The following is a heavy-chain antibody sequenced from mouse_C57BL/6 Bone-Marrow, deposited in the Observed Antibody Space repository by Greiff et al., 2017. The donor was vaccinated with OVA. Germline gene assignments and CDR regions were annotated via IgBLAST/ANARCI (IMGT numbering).Heavy chain of an antibody. Sequence: QVQLQQSGPGLVQPSQSLSITCTVSGFSLTSYGVHWVRQSPGKGLEWLGVIWRGGSTDYNAAFISRLSISKDNSKSQVFFKMNSLQADDTAIYYCARAPNWAFDYWGQGTTLTVSS. CDR3: ARAPNWAFDY. CDR2: IWRGGST. J-gene: IGHJ2*01. D-gene: IGHD4-1*01. V-gene: IGHV2-2*01. CDR1: GFSLTSYG.